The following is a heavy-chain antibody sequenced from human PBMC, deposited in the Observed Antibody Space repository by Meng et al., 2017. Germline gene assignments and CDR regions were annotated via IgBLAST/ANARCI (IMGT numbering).Heavy chain of an antibody. D-gene: IGHD2-2*01. CDR2: INPNSGGT. CDR1: GYTFTGYY. Sequence: ASVKVSCKASGYTFTGYYMHWVRQAPGQGLEWMGRINPNSGGTNYAQKFQGRVTMTRDTPISTAYMELSRLRSDDTAVYYCASNIPPRWDIVVVPAAEVPYYYYGMDVWGQGTTVTVSS. J-gene: IGHJ6*02. CDR3: ASNIPPRWDIVVVPAAEVPYYYYGMDV. V-gene: IGHV1-2*06.